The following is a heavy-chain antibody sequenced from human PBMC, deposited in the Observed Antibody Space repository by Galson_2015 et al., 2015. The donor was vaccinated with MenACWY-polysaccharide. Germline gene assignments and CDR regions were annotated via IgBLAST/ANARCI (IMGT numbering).Heavy chain of an antibody. CDR1: GYTFSSYD. Sequence: SLRVSCEASGYTFSSYDMHWVRQAPGQGLEWVSAIGTDGDTYYPGYVNGRFTISRENAKNSLYLQMNSLRAGDTAVYYCSREGISWTLYYWGQGTLVTVSS. CDR3: SREGISWTLYY. J-gene: IGHJ4*02. CDR2: IGTDGDT. V-gene: IGHV3-13*01. D-gene: IGHD6-6*01.